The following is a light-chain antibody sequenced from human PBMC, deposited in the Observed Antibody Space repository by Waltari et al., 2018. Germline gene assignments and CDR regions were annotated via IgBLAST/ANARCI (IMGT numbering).Light chain of an antibody. V-gene: IGKV3-20*01. CDR2: GAC. CDR3: QHYVRLPVT. J-gene: IGKJ1*01. Sequence: SCKNRQGVGMTLGEYHEKPGQAPSLLSYGACISATGIPDRFSGSVSGTDFSVTISRLEPEDFAVYYCQHYVRLPVTFGQGTKVEIK. CDR1: QGVGMT.